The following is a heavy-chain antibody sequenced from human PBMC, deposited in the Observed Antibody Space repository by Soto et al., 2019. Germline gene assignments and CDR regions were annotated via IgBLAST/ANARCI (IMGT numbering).Heavy chain of an antibody. CDR2: ISGSGGST. J-gene: IGHJ6*02. D-gene: IGHD6-13*01. CDR3: AKGSIPGIAAAGPYYGMDV. V-gene: IGHV3-23*01. CDR1: GFTFSSYA. Sequence: GGSLRLSCAASGFTFSSYAMSWVRQAPGKGLEWVSAISGSGGSTYYADSVKGRFTISRDNSKNTLYLQMNSLRAEDTAVYYCAKGSIPGIAAAGPYYGMDVWGQGTTVTVSS.